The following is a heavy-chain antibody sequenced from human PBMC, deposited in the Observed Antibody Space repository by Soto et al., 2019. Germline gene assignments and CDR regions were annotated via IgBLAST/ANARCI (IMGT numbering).Heavy chain of an antibody. D-gene: IGHD3-10*01. J-gene: IGHJ4*02. CDR2: IYYSGST. Sequence: SETLSLTCTVSGGSISSYYWSWIRQPPGKGLEWIGYIYYSGSTNYNPSLKSRVTISVDTSKNQFSLKLSSVTAADTAVYYCARHAKPEGSGDWVRGVDFDYWGQGTLVTVSS. CDR3: ARHAKPEGSGDWVRGVDFDY. V-gene: IGHV4-59*08. CDR1: GGSISSYY.